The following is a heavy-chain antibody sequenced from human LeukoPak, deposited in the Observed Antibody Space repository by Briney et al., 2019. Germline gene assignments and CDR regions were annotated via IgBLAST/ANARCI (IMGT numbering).Heavy chain of an antibody. Sequence: PSQTLSLTCAVSGGSISSGGYSWSWIRQPPGKGLEWIGYIYHSGSTYYNPSLKSRVTISVDRSKNQFSLKLSSVTAADTAVYYCARAVKDYYDSSGYSQTFDYWGQGTLVTVSS. CDR2: IYHSGST. V-gene: IGHV4-30-2*01. D-gene: IGHD3-22*01. J-gene: IGHJ4*02. CDR1: GGSISSGGYS. CDR3: ARAVKDYYDSSGYSQTFDY.